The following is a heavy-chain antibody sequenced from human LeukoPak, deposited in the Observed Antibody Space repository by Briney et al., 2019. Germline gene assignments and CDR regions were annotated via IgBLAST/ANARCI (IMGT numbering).Heavy chain of an antibody. D-gene: IGHD6-13*01. V-gene: IGHV4-4*07. CDR2: IYTSGST. CDR3: ARDTSLEAAAGMGYFQH. CDR1: GGSISSYY. Sequence: PSETLSLTCTVSGGSISSYYWSWIRQPAGKGLEWIGRIYTSGSTNYNPSLKSRVTMSVDTSKNQFSLKLSSVTAADTAVYYCARDTSLEAAAGMGYFQHWARAPWSPSPQ. J-gene: IGHJ1*01.